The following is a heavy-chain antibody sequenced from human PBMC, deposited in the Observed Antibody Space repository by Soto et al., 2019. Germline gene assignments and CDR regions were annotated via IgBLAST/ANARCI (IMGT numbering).Heavy chain of an antibody. CDR1: GGSCSGYY. CDR3: ASLRGLYSNLYYYYYGMDV. V-gene: IGHV4-34*01. CDR2: INHSGST. J-gene: IGHJ6*02. D-gene: IGHD4-4*01. Sequence: PSETLSLTCSVYGGSCSGYYWSWIRQPPGKGLEWIGEINHSGSTNYNPSLKSRVTISVDTSKNQFSLKLSSVTAADTAVYYCASLRGLYSNLYYYYYGMDVWGQGTTVTVSS.